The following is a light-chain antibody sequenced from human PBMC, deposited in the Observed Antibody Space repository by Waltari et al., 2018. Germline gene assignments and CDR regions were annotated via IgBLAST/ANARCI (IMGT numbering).Light chain of an antibody. V-gene: IGLV2-14*01. Sequence: QSALTQPASVSGSPGQSITISCSGTDSDVGAYDVVSWYQQHPGKAPHLIIYEVSNRPSGISNRFSASKSGNTASLTISELQAEDEADYYCSSYTTSSAPGVFGTGTRVTVL. CDR1: DSDVGAYDV. CDR2: EVS. CDR3: SSYTTSSAPGV. J-gene: IGLJ1*01.